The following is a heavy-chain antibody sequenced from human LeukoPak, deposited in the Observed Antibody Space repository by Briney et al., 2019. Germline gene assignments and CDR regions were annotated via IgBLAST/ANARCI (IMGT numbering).Heavy chain of an antibody. CDR1: GGTFSSYA. J-gene: IGHJ4*02. D-gene: IGHD5-24*01. CDR3: ASLATIRVGFDY. V-gene: IGHV1-69*13. CDR2: IIPIFGTA. Sequence: SVKVSCKASGGTFSSYAISWVRQAPGQGLEWMGGIIPIFGTANYAQKFQGRVTITADESTSTAYMELSSLRSEDTAVYYCASLATIRVGFDYWGQGTLVTVSS.